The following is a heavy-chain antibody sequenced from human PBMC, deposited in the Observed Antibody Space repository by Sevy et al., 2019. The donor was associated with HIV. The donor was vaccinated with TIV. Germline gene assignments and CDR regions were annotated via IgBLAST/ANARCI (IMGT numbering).Heavy chain of an antibody. CDR1: GFTFSSYA. V-gene: IGHV3-23*01. CDR3: AKGGRAAATTSTASY. J-gene: IGHJ4*02. Sequence: GGSLGLSCAASGFTFSSYAMSWVRQAPGKGLEWVSAISGSGGSTYYADSVKGRFTISRDNSKNTLYLQMNSLRAEDTAVYYCAKGGRAAATTSTASYWGQGTLVTVSS. CDR2: ISGSGGST. D-gene: IGHD1-26*01.